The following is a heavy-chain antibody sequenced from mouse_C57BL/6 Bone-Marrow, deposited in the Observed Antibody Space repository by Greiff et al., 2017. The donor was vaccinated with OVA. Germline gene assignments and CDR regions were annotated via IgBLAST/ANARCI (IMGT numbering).Heavy chain of an antibody. V-gene: IGHV1-26*01. J-gene: IGHJ3*01. CDR3: ARDSRSVFAY. Sequence: EVQLQQSGPELVKPGASVKISCKASGYTFTDYYMNWVKQSHGKSLEWIGDINPNNGGTSYNQKFKGKATLTVDKSSSTAYMELRSLTAEDSAVYYCARDSRSVFAYWGQGTLVTVSA. CDR2: INPNNGGT. CDR1: GYTFTDYY.